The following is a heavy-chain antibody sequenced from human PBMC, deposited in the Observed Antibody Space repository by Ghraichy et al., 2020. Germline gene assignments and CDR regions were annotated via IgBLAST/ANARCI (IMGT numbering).Heavy chain of an antibody. CDR2: ISYDGSDK. V-gene: IGHV3-30*18. J-gene: IGHJ6*02. CDR1: GFTFSTYG. D-gene: IGHD4-17*01. CDR3: AKDYGEYYNYGMDV. Sequence: GGSLRLSCAASGFTFSTYGMHWVRQAPGKGLEWVAVISYDGSDKYYTDSVKGRFTISRDNSKNTLYLQMNSLRAEDTAVYYCAKDYGEYYNYGMDVGGEGTTVTV.